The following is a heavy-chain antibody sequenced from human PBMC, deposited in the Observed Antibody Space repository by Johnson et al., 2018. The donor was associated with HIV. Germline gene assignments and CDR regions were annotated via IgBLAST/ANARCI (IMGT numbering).Heavy chain of an antibody. J-gene: IGHJ3*02. CDR3: ARVELEPYVFDI. Sequence: VQLVESGGGLVQPGGSLRLSCAASGFTFSSYAISWVRQAPGKGLEWVSAISGSGGSTYYADSVKGRFTISRDNSKNTLYLQMNSLRAEDTALYYCARVELEPYVFDIWGQGTMVTVSS. V-gene: IGHV3-23*04. CDR1: GFTFSSYA. D-gene: IGHD1-1*01. CDR2: ISGSGGST.